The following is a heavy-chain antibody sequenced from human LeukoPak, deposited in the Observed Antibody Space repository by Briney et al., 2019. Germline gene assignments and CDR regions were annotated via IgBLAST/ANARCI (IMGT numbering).Heavy chain of an antibody. CDR1: GGSISSSSYS. CDR3: ASLSDTMILSTEYFQH. Sequence: SETLSLTCTVSGGSISSSSYSWGWIRQPPGKGLEWIGSIYYSGSTYYNPSLKSRVTISVDTSKNQFSLKLSSVTAADTAVYYCASLSDTMILSTEYFQHWGQGTLVTVSS. V-gene: IGHV4-39*01. CDR2: IYYSGST. J-gene: IGHJ1*01. D-gene: IGHD3-22*01.